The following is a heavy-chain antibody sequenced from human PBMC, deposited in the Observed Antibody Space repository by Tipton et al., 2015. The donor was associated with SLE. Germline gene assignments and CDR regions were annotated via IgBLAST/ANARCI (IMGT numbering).Heavy chain of an antibody. CDR1: GYSISSGYY. Sequence: TLSLTCAVSGYSISSGYYWDWIRQPPGKGLAWIGSFSHSGRTYYNPSLKSRVTISVDTSKNQFSLRLSSVTAADTAVYYCATGGAAARPWYFDYWGQGTLVTVSS. V-gene: IGHV4-38-2*01. J-gene: IGHJ4*02. CDR3: ATGGAAARPWYFDY. D-gene: IGHD6-6*01. CDR2: FSHSGRT.